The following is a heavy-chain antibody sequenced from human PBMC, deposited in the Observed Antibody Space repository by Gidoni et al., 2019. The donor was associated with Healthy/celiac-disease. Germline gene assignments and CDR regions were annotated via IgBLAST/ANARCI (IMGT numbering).Heavy chain of an antibody. J-gene: IGHJ4*02. CDR2: IYYSGST. V-gene: IGHV4-59*01. CDR1: GGSISSYY. CDR3: ARAYDVYYDSSGYFDY. D-gene: IGHD3-22*01. Sequence: QVQLQESGPGLVKPSETLSLTCTVSGGSISSYYWSWIRQPPGKGLEWIGYIYYSGSTNYNPSLKSRVTISVDTSKNQFSLKLSSVTAADTAVYYCARAYDVYYDSSGYFDYWGQGTLVTVSS.